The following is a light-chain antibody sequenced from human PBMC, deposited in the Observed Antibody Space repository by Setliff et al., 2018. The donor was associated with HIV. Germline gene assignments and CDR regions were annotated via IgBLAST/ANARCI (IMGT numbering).Light chain of an antibody. V-gene: IGKV4-1*01. CDR1: QSVLYSSDNENY. Sequence: DIVMTQSPDSLAVSLGERATINCKSSQSVLYSSDNENYLAWYQQKPGQPPKLLIYCASTREFGVPDRFSGSGSGTDFTLTIGSLQAEDVAVYYCQQYFSTPYTFGQGAKVDIK. CDR2: CAS. J-gene: IGKJ2*01. CDR3: QQYFSTPYT.